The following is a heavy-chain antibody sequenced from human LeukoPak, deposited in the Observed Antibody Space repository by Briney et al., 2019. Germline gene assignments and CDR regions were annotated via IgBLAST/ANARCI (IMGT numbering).Heavy chain of an antibody. V-gene: IGHV3-7*01. CDR1: GLTFSGQW. CDR2: IKHDGSEK. Sequence: GGSLRLSCVASGLTFSGQWMNWVRQAPGQGLEWVANIKHDGSEKYYVDSVKGRFTISREDGKNSLSLQMNSLRAEDTAVYYCVAGGFQYTFDIWGQGTRVTVSS. CDR3: VAGGFQYTFDI. J-gene: IGHJ3*02. D-gene: IGHD5-12*01.